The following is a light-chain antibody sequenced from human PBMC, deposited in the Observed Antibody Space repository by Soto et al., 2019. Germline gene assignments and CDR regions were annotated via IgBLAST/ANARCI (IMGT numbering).Light chain of an antibody. CDR3: QQYENYWT. Sequence: EIVLTQSPGTLSLSPGERATLSCRASQSVSSSRLAWYRQKPGQAPRLLIYGASSRATGIPDRFSGSGSGTEFSLTISNLQPDDCATYYCQQYENYWTFGQGTKVDIK. V-gene: IGKV3-20*01. CDR1: QSVSSSR. CDR2: GAS. J-gene: IGKJ1*01.